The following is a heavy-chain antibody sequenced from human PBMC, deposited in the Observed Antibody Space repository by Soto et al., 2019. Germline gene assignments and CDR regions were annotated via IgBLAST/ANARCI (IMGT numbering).Heavy chain of an antibody. J-gene: IGHJ6*02. CDR1: GGTFSSYT. CDR3: ARDQTMIVVVRDSYYGMDV. CDR2: IIPILGIA. V-gene: IGHV1-69*08. D-gene: IGHD3-22*01. Sequence: QVQLVQSGAEVKKPGSSVKVSCKASGGTFSSYTISWVRQAPGQGLXXXGRIIPILGIANYAQKFQGRVTITADKSTSTAYMELSSLRSEDTAVYYCARDQTMIVVVRDSYYGMDVWGQGTTVTVSS.